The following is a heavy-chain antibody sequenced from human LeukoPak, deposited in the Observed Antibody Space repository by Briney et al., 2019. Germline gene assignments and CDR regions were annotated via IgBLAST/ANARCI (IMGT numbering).Heavy chain of an antibody. J-gene: IGHJ6*02. D-gene: IGHD3-3*01. CDR2: INSDGSST. CDR1: GFTFSSYW. Sequence: PGGSLRLSCAASGFTFSSYWMHWVRQAPGKGLVWVSRINSDGSSTSYADSVKGRFTISRDNAKNTLYLQMNSLRAEDTAVYYCATIFDASPTTYCYYYGMDVWGQGTTVTVSS. V-gene: IGHV3-74*01. CDR3: ATIFDASPTTYCYYYGMDV.